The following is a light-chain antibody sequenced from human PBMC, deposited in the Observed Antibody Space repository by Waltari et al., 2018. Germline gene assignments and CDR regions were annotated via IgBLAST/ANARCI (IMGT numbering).Light chain of an antibody. V-gene: IGKV2-30*01. CDR2: NVS. Sequence: IVMTQSPLSLSVTLGQPASISCRSSQSLAYPDGNTYLNWFQHKAGQSPRRLFYNVSNRASGVPDRFSGSGSGTDFSLKITRVEAEDVGVYYCMHSRAWPWSFGQGTKVEIK. J-gene: IGKJ1*01. CDR1: QSLAYPDGNTY. CDR3: MHSRAWPWS.